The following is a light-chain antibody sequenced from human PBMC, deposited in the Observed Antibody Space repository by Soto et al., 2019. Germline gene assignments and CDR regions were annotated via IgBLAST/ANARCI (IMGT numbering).Light chain of an antibody. Sequence: DVPVTQSPSSLSASVGDRVTITCRTSQSVSGWLAWYQQKPGKASKLLLYEASSLESGVPSRFSGSGSGTEFTLTISSLQPDDFATYYCQQYISYSWTFGQGTKVDIK. CDR3: QQYISYSWT. J-gene: IGKJ1*01. CDR1: QSVSGW. V-gene: IGKV1-5*01. CDR2: EAS.